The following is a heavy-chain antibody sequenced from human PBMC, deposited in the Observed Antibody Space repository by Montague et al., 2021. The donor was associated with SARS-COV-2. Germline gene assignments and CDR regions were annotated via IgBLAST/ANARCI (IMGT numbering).Heavy chain of an antibody. V-gene: IGHV3-15*01. J-gene: IGHJ6*02. CDR2: IKSKTDGGTT. Sequence: SLRLSCAASGFTFSNAWMSWVRQAPGKGLEWVGRIKSKTDGGTTDYAAPVKGRFTISRDDSKNTLYLQMNSLKTEDTAVYYSTTDDVVRGVIVYYGMDVWGQGTTVTVSS. CDR3: TTDDVVRGVIVYYGMDV. D-gene: IGHD3-10*01. CDR1: GFTFSNAW.